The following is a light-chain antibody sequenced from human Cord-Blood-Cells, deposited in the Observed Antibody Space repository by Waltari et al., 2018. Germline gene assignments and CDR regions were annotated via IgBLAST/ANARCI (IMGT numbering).Light chain of an antibody. CDR2: WAS. Sequence: DIVMTQSPDSLAVSLCERATINCKSSQSVLYSSNNKNYLACYQQEPGEPPKLLIYWASTRESGVPDRFSGSGSGTDFTLTISSLQAEDVAVYYCQQYYSTPWTFGQGTKVEIK. V-gene: IGKV4-1*01. CDR3: QQYYSTPWT. J-gene: IGKJ1*01. CDR1: QSVLYSSNNKNY.